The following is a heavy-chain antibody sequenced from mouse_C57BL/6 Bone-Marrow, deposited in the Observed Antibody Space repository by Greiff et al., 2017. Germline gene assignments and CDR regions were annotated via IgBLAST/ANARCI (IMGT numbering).Heavy chain of an antibody. D-gene: IGHD2-2*01. CDR1: GFSLTSYG. CDR3: ARDGYDVLWFAY. CDR2: IWSGGST. J-gene: IGHJ3*01. V-gene: IGHV2-2*01. Sequence: QVQLQQSGPGLVQPSQSLSITCTVSGFSLTSYGVHWVRQSPGKGLEWLGVIWSGGSTDYNAAFISRLSISKDNSKSQVFFKMNSLQADDTAIYYCARDGYDVLWFAYWGQGTLVTVSA.